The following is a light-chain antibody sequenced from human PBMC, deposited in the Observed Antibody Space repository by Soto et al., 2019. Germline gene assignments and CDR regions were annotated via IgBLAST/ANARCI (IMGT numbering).Light chain of an antibody. J-gene: IGKJ1*01. CDR1: QSVSSN. CDR3: QQYAVWPPQT. V-gene: IGKV3-15*01. CDR2: GAS. Sequence: EIVMTQSPASLSVSPGERATLSCRASQSVSSNLAWYQQKPGQAPRLLIYGASTRATGIPARFSGSGSGTEFTLTISRLEPEDFAVYYCQQYAVWPPQTFGQGTKVDI.